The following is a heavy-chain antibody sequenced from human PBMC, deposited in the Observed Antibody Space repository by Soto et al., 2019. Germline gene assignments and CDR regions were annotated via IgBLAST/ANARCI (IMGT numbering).Heavy chain of an antibody. CDR3: AGGGMTTVPY. V-gene: IGHV4-59*02. D-gene: IGHD4-17*01. CDR1: SSSVSSYY. Sequence: QVQLQESGPGLVKPSETLSLTCTVSSSSVSSYYWNWIRQSPGKGLEWIGYIYYSWYTNYNPSLKSRITISVDTSKNQCSLKLSSVTAADTAGYYCAGGGMTTVPYWGQGTLVTVSS. CDR2: IYYSWYT. J-gene: IGHJ4*02.